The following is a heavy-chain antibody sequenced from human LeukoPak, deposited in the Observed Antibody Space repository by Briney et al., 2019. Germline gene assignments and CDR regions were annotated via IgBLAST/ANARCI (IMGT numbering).Heavy chain of an antibody. D-gene: IGHD3/OR15-3a*01. V-gene: IGHV4-39*07. CDR1: GGSISSGGYY. J-gene: IGHJ3*02. Sequence: SQTLSLTCTVSGGSISSGGYYWSWIRQPPGKGLEWIGSIYHSGSTYYNPSLKSRVTISVDTSKNQFSLKLYSVTAEDTAVYYCAKVLDPTGRVFDAFDIWGQGTMVTVSS. CDR3: AKVLDPTGRVFDAFDI. CDR2: IYHSGST.